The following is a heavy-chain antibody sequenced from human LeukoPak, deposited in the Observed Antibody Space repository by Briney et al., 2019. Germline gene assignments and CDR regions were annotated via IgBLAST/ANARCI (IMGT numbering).Heavy chain of an antibody. Sequence: GASVKVSCKASGYTFTSYDINWVRQATGQGLEWMGWMNPNSGNTGYAQKFQGRVTMTRNTSISTAYTELSSLRSEDTAVYYCARGGYSYNWFDPWGQGTLVTVSS. D-gene: IGHD1-1*01. CDR3: ARGGYSYNWFDP. J-gene: IGHJ5*02. CDR2: MNPNSGNT. CDR1: GYTFTSYD. V-gene: IGHV1-8*01.